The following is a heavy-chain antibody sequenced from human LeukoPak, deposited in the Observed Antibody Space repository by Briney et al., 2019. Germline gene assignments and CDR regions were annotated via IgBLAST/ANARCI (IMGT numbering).Heavy chain of an antibody. CDR3: AREENGGVYDDGFDI. CDR1: GFTVRNKF. Sequence: GGSLRLSCAASGFTVRNKFMYWVRQAPGKGLEWVSVIRSDGNRHYADSVEGRFSISRDDSKNTIYLQMNSLRAEDTAAYYCAREENGGVYDDGFDIWGQGTMVTVSS. CDR2: IRSDGNR. V-gene: IGHV3-53*01. D-gene: IGHD5/OR15-5a*01. J-gene: IGHJ3*02.